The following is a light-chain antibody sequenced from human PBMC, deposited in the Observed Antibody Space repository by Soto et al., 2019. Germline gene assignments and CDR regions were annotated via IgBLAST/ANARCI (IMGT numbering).Light chain of an antibody. CDR1: QSISSW. V-gene: IGKV1-5*03. J-gene: IGKJ1*01. CDR2: KAS. CDR3: QLLRP. Sequence: DFQLTQSPSTLSASVGDRVTITCRASQSISSWLAWYQQKPGKAPKLLIYKASSLQSGVPSRFSGSGSGTEFTLTISSRQPDDFATYYCQLLRPFGQGTRVEIK.